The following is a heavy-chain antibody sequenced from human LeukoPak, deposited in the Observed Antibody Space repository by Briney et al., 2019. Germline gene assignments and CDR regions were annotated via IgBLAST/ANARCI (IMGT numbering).Heavy chain of an antibody. CDR1: GGSISSHY. D-gene: IGHD5-12*01. CDR2: IYYSGST. J-gene: IGHJ5*02. CDR3: ARTTTQDIVATHTGWSFDP. Sequence: SETLSLTCTVSGGSISSHYWSWIRHPPGNGLEWIGYIYYSGSTNYNPSLKSRVTISVDTSKNQYSLKLSSVTAADTAVYYCARTTTQDIVATHTGWSFDPWGQGTLVTVSS. V-gene: IGHV4-59*11.